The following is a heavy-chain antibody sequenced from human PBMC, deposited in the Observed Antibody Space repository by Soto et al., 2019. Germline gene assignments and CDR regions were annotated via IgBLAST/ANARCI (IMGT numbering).Heavy chain of an antibody. CDR2: IHDSGTS. CDR1: GDTSTSYY. Sequence: SETLSLTCTVSGDTSTSYYWGWIRQAPGKGLEWIGHIHDSGTSTHSPSLNGRVTISIDMSKKQFSLKLTSLTSADTAVYYRARDFYDSVGYTWFDSWSQGTLVTVSS. D-gene: IGHD3-22*01. J-gene: IGHJ5*01. CDR3: ARDFYDSVGYTWFDS. V-gene: IGHV4-59*01.